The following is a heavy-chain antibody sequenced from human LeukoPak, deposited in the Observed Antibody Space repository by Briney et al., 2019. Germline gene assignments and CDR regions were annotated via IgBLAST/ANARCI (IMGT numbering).Heavy chain of an antibody. CDR3: ARADYDILTGYLEYYYYGMDV. Sequence: ASVKVSCKASGYTFTSYGISWVRQAPGQGLEWMGWISAYNGNTNYAQKLQGRVTMTTDTSTSTAYMELRSLRSDDTAVYYCARADYDILTGYLEYYYYGMDVWGQGTMVTVSS. CDR1: GYTFTSYG. J-gene: IGHJ6*02. V-gene: IGHV1-18*01. D-gene: IGHD3-9*01. CDR2: ISAYNGNT.